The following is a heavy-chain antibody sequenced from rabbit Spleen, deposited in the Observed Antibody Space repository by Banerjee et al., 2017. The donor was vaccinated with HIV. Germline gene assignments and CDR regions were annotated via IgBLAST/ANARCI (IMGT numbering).Heavy chain of an antibody. CDR2: IAGSSSGFT. Sequence: QEQLEESGGDLVKPGASLTLTCTASGFSFSSSDYMCWVRQAPGKGLEWISCIAGSSSGFTYSASWAKGRFTISKTSSTTVTRQMTSLTAADTATYFCARDLTDVIGWNFGWWGPGTLVTVS. CDR3: ARDLTDVIGWNFGW. CDR1: GFSFSSSDY. D-gene: IGHD4-1*01. V-gene: IGHV1S45*01. J-gene: IGHJ6*01.